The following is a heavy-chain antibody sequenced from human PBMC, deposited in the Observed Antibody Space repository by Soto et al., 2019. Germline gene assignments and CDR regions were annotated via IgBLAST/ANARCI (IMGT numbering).Heavy chain of an antibody. J-gene: IGHJ4*02. V-gene: IGHV3-23*01. Sequence: GGSLRLSCAASGFTFRNYAMTWARQAPGKGLEWVSSLLRSGSSAYYADSVRGRFSISSDTSANSLYLQMDNLRAEDTAIYYCAKDAISGDGIWFIDFCGEGTVVTVSS. D-gene: IGHD4-17*01. CDR2: LLRSGSSA. CDR1: GFTFRNYA. CDR3: AKDAISGDGIWFIDF.